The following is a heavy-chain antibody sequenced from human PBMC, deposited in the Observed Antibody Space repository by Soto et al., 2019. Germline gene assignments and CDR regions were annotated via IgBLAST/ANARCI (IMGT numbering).Heavy chain of an antibody. CDR1: GYTFTSYA. CDR2: INAGNGNT. Sequence: ASVKVSCKASGYTFTSYAMHWVRQAPGQRLEWMGWINAGNGNTKYSQKFQGRVTITRDTSASTAYMELSSLRSEDTAVYYCARDGNRAYYERPDYWGQGPLVPV. J-gene: IGHJ4*02. CDR3: ARDGNRAYYERPDY. D-gene: IGHD3-22*01. V-gene: IGHV1-3*01.